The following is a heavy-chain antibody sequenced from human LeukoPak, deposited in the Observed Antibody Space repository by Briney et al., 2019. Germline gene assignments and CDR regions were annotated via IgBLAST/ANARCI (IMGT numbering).Heavy chain of an antibody. CDR3: AKDTGYDFWSGYCDY. J-gene: IGHJ4*02. V-gene: IGHV3-30*02. CDR2: IRYEGSNK. Sequence: GGSLRLSCAASGFTFSSYGMHWVRQAPGKGLEWVAFIRYEGSNKYYADSVKGRFTISRDNSKNTLYLQMNSLRAEDTAVYYCAKDTGYDFWSGYCDYWGQGTLVTVSS. CDR1: GFTFSSYG. D-gene: IGHD3-3*01.